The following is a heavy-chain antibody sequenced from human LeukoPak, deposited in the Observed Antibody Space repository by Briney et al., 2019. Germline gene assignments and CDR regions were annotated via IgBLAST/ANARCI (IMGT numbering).Heavy chain of an antibody. D-gene: IGHD5-18*01. Sequence: AGGSLRLSCAASGFTFSSYSMNWVRQAPGKGLVWVSRFNSDGSNARYADSVKGRFTISRDNSKNTLYLQMNSLRAEDTAVYYCAKDQGSYGYERPDYWGQGTLVTVSS. V-gene: IGHV3-74*01. CDR2: FNSDGSNA. CDR3: AKDQGSYGYERPDY. J-gene: IGHJ4*02. CDR1: GFTFSSYS.